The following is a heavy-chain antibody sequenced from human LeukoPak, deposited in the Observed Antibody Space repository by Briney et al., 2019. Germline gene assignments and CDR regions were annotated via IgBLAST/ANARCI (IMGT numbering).Heavy chain of an antibody. CDR2: IYTGGTT. Sequence: LGGSLRLSCAASGFTVSSQYMSWVRQAPGKGLEWVSVIYTGGTTHYADSVKGRFTISRDNAKNTLYLQMNSLRAEDTAVYYCARRKVVSAYYYGMDVWGQGTTVTVSS. J-gene: IGHJ6*02. CDR3: ARRKVVSAYYYGMDV. D-gene: IGHD2-2*01. CDR1: GFTVSSQY. V-gene: IGHV3-66*01.